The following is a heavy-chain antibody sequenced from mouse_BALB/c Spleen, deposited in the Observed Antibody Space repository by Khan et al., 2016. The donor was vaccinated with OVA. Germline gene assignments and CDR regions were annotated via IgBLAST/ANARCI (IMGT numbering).Heavy chain of an antibody. CDR3: ARLAYYYNSEGFAY. D-gene: IGHD1-1*01. V-gene: IGHV5-6*01. J-gene: IGHJ3*01. CDR2: ISSGGHYT. CDR1: GFTFSTYG. Sequence: EVELVESGGDLVKPGGSLKLSCAASGFTFSTYGMSWVRPTPDMRLEWVATISSGGHYTYYPDSVKVRFTLSRANAKNTLDLKMISLKSEETAIDDGARLAYYYNSEGFAYWGQGTLVTGSA.